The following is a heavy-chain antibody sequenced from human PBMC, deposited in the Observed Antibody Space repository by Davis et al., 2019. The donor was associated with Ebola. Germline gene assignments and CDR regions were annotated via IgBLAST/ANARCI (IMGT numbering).Heavy chain of an antibody. CDR2: SSGGGGCT. CDR1: AAPCQNVT. Sequence: GESLKISCAASAAPCQNVTRNSAARSRAKGRERVAASSGGGGCTSYADSVKGRFTISRDNSKNSLYLQMNSLRAEDTAIYYCALLGVRNGVTDYWGQWTLVTVSS. D-gene: IGHD2-8*02. J-gene: IGHJ4*03. CDR3: ALLGVRNGVTDY. V-gene: IGHV3-23*01.